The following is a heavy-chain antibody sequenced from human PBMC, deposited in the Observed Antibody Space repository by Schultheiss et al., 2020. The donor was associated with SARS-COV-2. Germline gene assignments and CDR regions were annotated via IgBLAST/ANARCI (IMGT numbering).Heavy chain of an antibody. J-gene: IGHJ6*02. CDR2: ISGSGGST. CDR1: GFTFSSYS. Sequence: GGSLRLSCAASGFTFSSYSMNWVRQAPGKGLEWVSAISGSGGSTYYADSVKGRFTISRDNSKNTLYLQMNSLRAEDTAVYYCARGRRQWLVFQYYGMDVWGQGTTVTVSS. V-gene: IGHV3-23*01. CDR3: ARGRRQWLVFQYYGMDV. D-gene: IGHD6-19*01.